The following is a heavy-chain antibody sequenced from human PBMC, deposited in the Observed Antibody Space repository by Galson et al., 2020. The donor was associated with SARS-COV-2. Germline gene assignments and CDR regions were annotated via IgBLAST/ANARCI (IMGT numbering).Heavy chain of an antibody. V-gene: IGHV4-39*07. CDR3: ARDATSSGWYNWFDP. Sequence: SQTLSLTCTVSGGSIRSSNYYWGWIRQPPGKGLEWIGSVLNSGTTHYSQSLQSRVTISVDTYKNQFSLNLNSVTAADTAMYYCARDATSSGWYNWFDPWGQGTLVTVSS. CDR1: GGSIRSSNYY. J-gene: IGHJ5*02. D-gene: IGHD6-19*01. CDR2: VLNSGTT.